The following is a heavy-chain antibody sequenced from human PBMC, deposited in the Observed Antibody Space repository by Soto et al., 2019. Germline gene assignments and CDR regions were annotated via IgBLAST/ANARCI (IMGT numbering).Heavy chain of an antibody. J-gene: IGHJ4*02. CDR3: ARIEMASIK. CDR1: GASIGSGGYY. V-gene: IGHV4-31*03. CDR2: IYYTGST. Sequence: SETLSLTCSVSGASIGSGGYYWSWLRQSPGKGLEWIGHIYYTGSTFYSPSLKSRLTISLDTSKNQFSLDLRSVTAADTAMYYCARIEMASIKWGRGTLVTVSS.